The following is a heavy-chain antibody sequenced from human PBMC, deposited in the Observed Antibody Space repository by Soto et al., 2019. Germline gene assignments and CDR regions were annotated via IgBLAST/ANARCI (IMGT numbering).Heavy chain of an antibody. Sequence: RLSCAASGFTFSSYGMHWVRQAPGKGLEWVAVISYDGSNKYYADSVKGRFTISRDNSKNTLYLQMNSLRAEDTAVYYCAKDTYYSDRSAYYPYDHWGQGTQVTVSS. V-gene: IGHV3-30*18. CDR3: AKDTYYSDRSAYYPYDH. CDR1: GFTFSSYG. CDR2: ISYDGSNK. J-gene: IGHJ4*02. D-gene: IGHD3-22*01.